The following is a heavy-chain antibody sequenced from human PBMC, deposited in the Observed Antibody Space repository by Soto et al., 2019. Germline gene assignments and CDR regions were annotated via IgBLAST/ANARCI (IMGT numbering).Heavy chain of an antibody. CDR3: ARRREEAFDI. D-gene: IGHD1-26*01. CDR1: GGTFSSYT. J-gene: IGHJ3*02. Sequence: ASVKVSCKASGGTFSSYTISWVRQAPGQGLEWMGGIIPILGIANYAQKFQGRVTITADKSTSTAYMELSSLRSEDTAVYYWARRREEAFDIWGQGTMVTVSS. V-gene: IGHV1-69*10. CDR2: IIPILGIA.